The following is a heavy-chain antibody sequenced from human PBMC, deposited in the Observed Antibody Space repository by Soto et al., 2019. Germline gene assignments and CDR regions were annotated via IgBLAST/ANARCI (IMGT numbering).Heavy chain of an antibody. CDR2: INPNSADT. J-gene: IGHJ5*02. D-gene: IGHD1-1*01. CDR3: VGVRGYRRNDWFDP. Sequence: QVQLVQSGAEVKKPGASVKVSCKASGYTFIDYFIHWVRQAPGQGLEWMGWINPNSADTNYAQKFQGRVTMTRDTSISTAYMELSRLRSDDTAVYYCVGVRGYRRNDWFDPWGQGTLVTVSS. V-gene: IGHV1-2*02. CDR1: GYTFIDYF.